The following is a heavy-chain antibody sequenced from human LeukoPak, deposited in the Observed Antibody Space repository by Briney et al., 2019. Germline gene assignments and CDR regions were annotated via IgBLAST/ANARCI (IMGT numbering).Heavy chain of an antibody. CDR1: GFTFSNYW. D-gene: IGHD4-11*01. V-gene: IGHV3-7*04. CDR2: IKQDGSVE. CDR3: ARGYSGLDP. Sequence: GGSLRLSYAASGFTFSNYWMSWVRQAPGKGLEWVANIKQDGSVEYYVDSVKGRFTISRDNAKNSLYLQMNSLRAEDTAVYYCARGYSGLDPWGQGTLVTVSS. J-gene: IGHJ5*02.